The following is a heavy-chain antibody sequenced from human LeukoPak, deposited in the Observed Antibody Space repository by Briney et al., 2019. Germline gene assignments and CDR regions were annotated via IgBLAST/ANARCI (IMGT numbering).Heavy chain of an antibody. CDR1: GFTFSSSA. V-gene: IGHV3-23*01. CDR2: ISGSGDNM. Sequence: SCKASGFTFSSSAMQWVRQAPGKGLEWVSSISGSGDNMDYADSVKGRFTISRDNSENTLYLQMNSLRGEDTAVYYCARDGYSGSYYRLYYFFMDVWGKGTTVTVSS. CDR3: ARDGYSGSYYRLYYFFMDV. D-gene: IGHD1-26*01. J-gene: IGHJ6*03.